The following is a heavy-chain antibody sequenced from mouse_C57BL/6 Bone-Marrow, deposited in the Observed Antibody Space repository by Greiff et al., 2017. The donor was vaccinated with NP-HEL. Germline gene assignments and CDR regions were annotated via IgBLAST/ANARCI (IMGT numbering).Heavy chain of an antibody. J-gene: IGHJ4*01. V-gene: IGHV1-80*01. CDR1: GYAFSSYW. CDR2: IYPGDGDT. CDR3: ARTAYSGPYYAMDY. D-gene: IGHD2-10*01. Sequence: LQQSGASVKISCKASGYAFSSYWMNWVKQRPGKGLEWIGQIYPGDGDTNYNGKFKGKATLTADKSSSTAYMQLSSLTSEDSAVYFCARTAYSGPYYAMDYWGQGTSVTVSS.